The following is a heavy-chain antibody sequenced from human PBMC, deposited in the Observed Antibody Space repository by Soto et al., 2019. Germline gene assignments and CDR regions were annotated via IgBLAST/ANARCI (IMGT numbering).Heavy chain of an antibody. D-gene: IGHD3-22*01. Sequence: ASVKVSCNASGYTFTSYSMHWVRQAPGQGLEWMGIINPSGGSTSYAQKFQGRVTMTRDTSTSTVYMELSSLRSEDTAVYYCARYDSSGFLFDYWGQGTLVTVSS. CDR2: INPSGGST. V-gene: IGHV1-46*01. CDR3: ARYDSSGFLFDY. CDR1: GYTFTSYS. J-gene: IGHJ4*02.